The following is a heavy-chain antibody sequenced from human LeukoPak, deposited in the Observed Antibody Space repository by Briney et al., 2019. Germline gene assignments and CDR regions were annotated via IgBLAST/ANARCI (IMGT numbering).Heavy chain of an antibody. CDR3: ARGGGYCGNGLCYDFDY. Sequence: SETLSLTCSVSGGSIRSGACYWSWIRQLPGKGLEWIGYISFSGNTDYNPSLKSRVTMSVDTSNNQFSLRLSSVTAADTAVYYCARGGGYCGNGLCYDFDYWGQGTLVTVSS. CDR1: GGSIRSGACY. CDR2: ISFSGNT. D-gene: IGHD2-8*01. J-gene: IGHJ4*02. V-gene: IGHV4-31*03.